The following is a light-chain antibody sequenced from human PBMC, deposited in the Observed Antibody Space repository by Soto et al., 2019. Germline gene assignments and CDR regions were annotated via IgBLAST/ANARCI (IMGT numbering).Light chain of an antibody. Sequence: QSALTQPRSVSGSPGQSVTISCTGTSSDVGGYNYVSWYQQHPGKAPKLIIYKVSKRPSGVPDRFSGSKSGNTASLTISGLQAEDEADYYCCSYAGSYTWVFGGGTKLTVL. V-gene: IGLV2-11*01. J-gene: IGLJ3*02. CDR3: CSYAGSYTWV. CDR2: KVS. CDR1: SSDVGGYNY.